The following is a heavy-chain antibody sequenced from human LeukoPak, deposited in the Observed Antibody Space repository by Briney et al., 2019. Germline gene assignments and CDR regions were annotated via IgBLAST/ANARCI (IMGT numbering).Heavy chain of an antibody. CDR3: ARGVTYYDLLPLFDY. CDR2: INHSGST. D-gene: IGHD3-9*01. Sequence: SETLSLTCAVYGGSFSGYYWSWIRQPPGKGLEWIGEINHSGSTNYNPSLKSRVTISVDTSKNQFSLKLSSVTAADTAVYCCARGVTYYDLLPLFDYWGQGTLVTVSS. V-gene: IGHV4-34*01. CDR1: GGSFSGYY. J-gene: IGHJ4*02.